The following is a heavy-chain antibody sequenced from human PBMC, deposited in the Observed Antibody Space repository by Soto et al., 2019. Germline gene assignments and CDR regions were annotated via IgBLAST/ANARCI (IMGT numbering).Heavy chain of an antibody. V-gene: IGHV4-30-4*01. CDR2: IYNSGIT. D-gene: IGHD2-2*01. Sequence: SETLSLTCTVSGGSISSGDYSWSWVRQSPGKGLEWIGHIYNSGITYYNPSLKSRVVISIDTSRNQFSLRLNSLTAADTAVYYCARHSSSVVPAALYSDNWCDPWGQGTLVTVSS. J-gene: IGHJ5*02. CDR3: ARHSSSVVPAALYSDNWCDP. CDR1: GGSISSGDYS.